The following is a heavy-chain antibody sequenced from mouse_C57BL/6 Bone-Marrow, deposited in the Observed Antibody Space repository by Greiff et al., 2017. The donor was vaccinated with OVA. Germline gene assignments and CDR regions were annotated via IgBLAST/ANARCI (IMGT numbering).Heavy chain of an antibody. V-gene: IGHV1-81*01. CDR1: GYTFTSYG. Sequence: VQVVESGAELARPGASVKLSCKASGYTFTSYGISWVKQRTGQGLEWIGEIYPRSGNTYYNEKFKGKATLTADKSSSTAYMELRSLTSEDSAVYFCAREAYYSIGAYWGQGTLVTVSA. CDR2: IYPRSGNT. D-gene: IGHD2-12*01. CDR3: AREAYYSIGAY. J-gene: IGHJ3*01.